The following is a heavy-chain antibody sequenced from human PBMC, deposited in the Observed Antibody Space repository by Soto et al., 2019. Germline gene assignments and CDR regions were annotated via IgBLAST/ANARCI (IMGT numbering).Heavy chain of an antibody. D-gene: IGHD5-18*01. CDR2: IKHDGSEG. CDR1: GFTFTNFW. J-gene: IGHJ5*02. V-gene: IGHV3-7*01. CDR3: ARSGRDGYNP. Sequence: GGSLRLSCEASGFTFTNFWMTWVRQAPGKGLEWVANIKHDGSEGNYLHSVKGRFTISRDNTKKLVYLQMNRLRAEDTAVYYCARSGRDGYNPWGQGTLVTVSS.